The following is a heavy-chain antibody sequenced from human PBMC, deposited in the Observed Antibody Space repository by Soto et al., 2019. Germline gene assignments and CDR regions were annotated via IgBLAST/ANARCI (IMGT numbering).Heavy chain of an antibody. V-gene: IGHV1-18*01. Sequence: GASLKVSCKASGYTFTNYGISWVRQALGQGLEWMGWISAYNDNTNYAQKFQGRVTLTTDTSTRTAYMELRSLTSDDTAVYYCAREGYYYGSGSYSPPRYYGMDVWGQGTTVTVS. J-gene: IGHJ6*02. CDR2: ISAYNDNT. CDR1: GYTFTNYG. CDR3: AREGYYYGSGSYSPPRYYGMDV. D-gene: IGHD3-10*01.